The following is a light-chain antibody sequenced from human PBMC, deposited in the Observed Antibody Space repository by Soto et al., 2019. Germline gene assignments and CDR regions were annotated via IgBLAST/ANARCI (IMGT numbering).Light chain of an antibody. CDR2: GAS. CDR1: QSVSSY. J-gene: IGKJ1*01. CDR3: QQYGSSPPT. Sequence: EIVLTQSPATLSLSPGERATLSCRASQSVSSYLAWYQQQPGQAPRLLIYGASSRATGIPDRFSGSGSGTDFTLTISRLEPEDFAVYYCQQYGSSPPTFGQGTKVEIK. V-gene: IGKV3-20*01.